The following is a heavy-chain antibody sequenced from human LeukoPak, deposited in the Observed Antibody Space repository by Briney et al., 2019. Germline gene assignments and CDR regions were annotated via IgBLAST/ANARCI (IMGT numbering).Heavy chain of an antibody. CDR2: IYYSGST. D-gene: IGHD6-6*01. V-gene: IGHV4-59*08. J-gene: IGHJ5*02. Sequence: SETLSLTCTVSGGSIRSYYWSWIRQPPGKGLEWIGYIYYSGSTNYNPSLKSRVTISVDTSKNQFSLKLSSVTAADTAVYYCARRALVSPFDPWGQGTLVTASS. CDR3: ARRALVSPFDP. CDR1: GGSIRSYY.